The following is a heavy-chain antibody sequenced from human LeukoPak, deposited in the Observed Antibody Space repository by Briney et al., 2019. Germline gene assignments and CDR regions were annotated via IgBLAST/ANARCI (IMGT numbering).Heavy chain of an antibody. CDR3: ARVEYCSGGSCYSVFIDY. D-gene: IGHD2-15*01. CDR1: GFSFSSST. Sequence: GGSLRLSCAASGFSFSSSTMHWVRQAPGKGLEWVSSISSSSSYIYYADSVKGRFTISRDNAKNSLYLQMNSLRAEDTAVYYCARVEYCSGGSCYSVFIDYWGQGTLVTVSS. J-gene: IGHJ4*02. CDR2: ISSSSSYI. V-gene: IGHV3-21*01.